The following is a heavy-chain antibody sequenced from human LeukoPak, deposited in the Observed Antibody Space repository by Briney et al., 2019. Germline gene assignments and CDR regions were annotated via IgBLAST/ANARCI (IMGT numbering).Heavy chain of an antibody. CDR1: GGTFSSYA. CDR2: IIPILGIA. V-gene: IGHV1-69*04. CDR3: ARDDDADWNIDY. D-gene: IGHD1/OR15-1a*01. J-gene: IGHJ4*02. Sequence: SVKVSCKASGGTFSSYAISWVRQSPGQGLDWRGRIIPILGIANYAQKFQGRVTITADKSTSTAYMELSSLRSEDTAVYYWARDDDADWNIDYWGQGTLVTVSS.